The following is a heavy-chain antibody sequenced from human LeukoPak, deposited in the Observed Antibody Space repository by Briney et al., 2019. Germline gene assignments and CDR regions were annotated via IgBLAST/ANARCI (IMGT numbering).Heavy chain of an antibody. J-gene: IGHJ4*02. V-gene: IGHV4-61*02. D-gene: IGHD3-22*01. CDR3: ARASYSYDINGWVPFDY. CDR1: GNSISSGDNY. CDR2: IYTSGST. Sequence: SETLSLTCTVSGNSISSGDNYWSWIRQPAGKGLEWIGRIYTSGSTNYNPSLKSRVTISGDTSKNQFSLRLSSVTAADTTVYYCARASYSYDINGWVPFDYWGQGTLVTVSS.